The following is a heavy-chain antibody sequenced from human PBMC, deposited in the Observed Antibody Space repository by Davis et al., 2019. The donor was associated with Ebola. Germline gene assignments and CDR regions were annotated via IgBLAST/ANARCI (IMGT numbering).Heavy chain of an antibody. CDR3: AVGARYFDY. D-gene: IGHD1-26*01. Sequence: GESPKTSCAASGFTFSSYSMNWVRQAPGKGLEWVSSISSSSSYIYYADSVKGRFTISRDNSKNTLYLQMNSLRAEDTAVYYCAVGARYFDYWGQGTLVTVSS. V-gene: IGHV3-21*01. CDR2: ISSSSSYI. CDR1: GFTFSSYS. J-gene: IGHJ4*02.